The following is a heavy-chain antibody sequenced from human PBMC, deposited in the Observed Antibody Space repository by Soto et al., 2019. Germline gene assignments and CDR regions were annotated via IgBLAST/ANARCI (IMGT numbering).Heavy chain of an antibody. Sequence: EVQLVESGGGLVQPGGSLRLSCAASGFTVSSNYMSWVRQAPGKGLEWVSIIYSGGSTYYADSVKGRFTISRDNSKNTLYLQMNSLRAEDTAVYYCASHYGGRNWHFDLWGRGTLVTVSS. V-gene: IGHV3-66*04. D-gene: IGHD2-15*01. J-gene: IGHJ2*01. CDR3: ASHYGGRNWHFDL. CDR1: GFTVSSNY. CDR2: IYSGGST.